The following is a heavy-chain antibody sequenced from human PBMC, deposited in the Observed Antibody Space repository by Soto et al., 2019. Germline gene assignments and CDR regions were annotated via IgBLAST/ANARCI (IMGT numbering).Heavy chain of an antibody. J-gene: IGHJ4*02. Sequence: QVQLVESGGGVVQPGRSLRRSCAASGFAFSSFGMHWVRQAPGKGLEWVALVGYDGSDKYYGDSVKGRFTISRDYSENTVYLQTDSLRVEDTAIYFCARYCSGGRCSEGGLDFWGQGTLVTVSS. CDR1: GFAFSSFG. CDR2: VGYDGSDK. V-gene: IGHV3-33*01. D-gene: IGHD2-15*01. CDR3: ARYCSGGRCSEGGLDF.